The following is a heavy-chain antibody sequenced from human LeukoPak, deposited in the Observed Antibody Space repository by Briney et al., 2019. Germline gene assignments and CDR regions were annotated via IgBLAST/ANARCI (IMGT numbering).Heavy chain of an antibody. CDR3: ARDLEGVFAY. CDR2: IYTSGST. D-gene: IGHD1-1*01. V-gene: IGHV4-4*07. J-gene: IGHJ4*02. CDR1: GCSISSYY. Sequence: SETLSLTFPVSGCSISSYYWSWIRQAAGKGLGWIGRIYTSGSTNYNPSLKSRVTMSVDTSKTQFSLKLSSVTAADTAVYYGARDLEGVFAYWGEGTLVAVSS.